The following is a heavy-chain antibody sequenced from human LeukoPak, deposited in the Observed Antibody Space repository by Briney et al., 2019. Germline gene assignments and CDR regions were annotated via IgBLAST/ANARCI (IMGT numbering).Heavy chain of an antibody. D-gene: IGHD2-2*01. CDR3: ASPSDIVVA. J-gene: IGHJ4*02. CDR2: IYYSGST. Sequence: SETLSLTCTVSGGSISSSSYYWGWICQPPGKGLEWIGSIYYSGSTYYNPSLKSRVTISVDTSKNQFSLKLSSVTTADTAVYYCASPSDIVVAWGQGTLVTVSS. V-gene: IGHV4-39*01. CDR1: GGSISSSSYY.